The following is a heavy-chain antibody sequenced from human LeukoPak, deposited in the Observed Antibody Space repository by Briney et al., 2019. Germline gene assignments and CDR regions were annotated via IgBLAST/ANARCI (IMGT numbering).Heavy chain of an antibody. CDR2: IYYSGNT. J-gene: IGHJ4*02. V-gene: IGHV4-30-4*01. CDR1: GGSISSGDYY. CDR3: ASRPESEAYFDY. Sequence: SETLSLTCTVSGGSISSGDYYWSWIRQPPGRGLEFIGYIYYSGNTYYNPSLKSRVTISVDTSKNQLSLKLSSVTAADTAVYYCASRPESEAYFDYWGQGTLVTVSS.